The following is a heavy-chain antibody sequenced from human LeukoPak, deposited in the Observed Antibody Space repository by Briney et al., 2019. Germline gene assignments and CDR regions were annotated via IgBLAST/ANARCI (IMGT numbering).Heavy chain of an antibody. D-gene: IGHD1-26*01. CDR3: ARGRGSYNAFDI. J-gene: IGHJ3*02. CDR2: INPNSGGT. CDR1: GYTFTGYY. V-gene: IGHV1-2*02. Sequence: ASVKVSCKASGYTFTGYYMHWVRQAPGQGLEWMGWINPNSGGTNYAQKFQGRVTMTRDTSISTAYMELSRLRTDDTAVYYCARGRGSYNAFDIWGQGTMVTVSS.